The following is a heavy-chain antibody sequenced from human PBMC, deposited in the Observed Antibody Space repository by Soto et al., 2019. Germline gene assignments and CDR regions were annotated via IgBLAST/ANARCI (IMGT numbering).Heavy chain of an antibody. CDR1: GYTLTELS. Sequence: ASVKVSCKVSGYTLTELSMHWVRQAPVKGLEWMGCFDPEDGETIYAQKFQGRVTMTEDTSKDTAYMELSSLRSEDTAVYYCATLHCSSTSCDPSGYCFDPWGQGTLVTFSS. J-gene: IGHJ5*02. D-gene: IGHD2-2*01. V-gene: IGHV1-24*01. CDR2: FDPEDGET. CDR3: ATLHCSSTSCDPSGYCFDP.